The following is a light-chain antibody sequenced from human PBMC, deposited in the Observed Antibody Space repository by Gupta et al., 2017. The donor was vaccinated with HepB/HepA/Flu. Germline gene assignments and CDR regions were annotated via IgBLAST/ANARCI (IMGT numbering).Light chain of an antibody. J-gene: IGKJ5*01. CDR1: QSISSY. CDR3: QQSYSTPIT. CDR2: AAS. V-gene: IGKV1-39*01. Sequence: DIQMTQSPSSLSASVGDRVTITCRASQSISSYLNWYQQKPGKVPKLLIYAASSLQSGVPSRFSGSGSGTDFTLTISSLQPEDFVTYYCQQSYSTPITFGQGTRLEIK.